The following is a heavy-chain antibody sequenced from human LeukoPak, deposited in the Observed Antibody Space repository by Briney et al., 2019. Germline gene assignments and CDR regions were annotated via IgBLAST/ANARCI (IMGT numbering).Heavy chain of an antibody. CDR3: AKERQQLVDY. V-gene: IGHV3-30*18. D-gene: IGHD6-13*01. Sequence: GRSLRLSCAASGFTFSSYGTHWVRQAPGKGLEWVAVISYDGSNKYYADSVKGRFTISRDNSKNTLYLQMNSLRAEDTAVYYCAKERQQLVDYWGQGTLVTVSS. CDR2: ISYDGSNK. J-gene: IGHJ4*02. CDR1: GFTFSSYG.